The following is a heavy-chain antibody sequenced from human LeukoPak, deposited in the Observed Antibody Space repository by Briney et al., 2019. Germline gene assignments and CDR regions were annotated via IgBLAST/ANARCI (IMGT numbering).Heavy chain of an antibody. CDR1: SGSFNGYY. CDR2: INHSGST. Sequence: PSETLSLTCAVYSGSFNGYYWSWIRQPPGKGLEWIGEINHSGSTNYNPSLKSRVTMSVDTSKNQFSLKLSSVTAADPAVYYCARMTSAAFDMWGQGTMVTVSS. J-gene: IGHJ3*02. CDR3: ARMTSAAFDM. V-gene: IGHV4-34*01.